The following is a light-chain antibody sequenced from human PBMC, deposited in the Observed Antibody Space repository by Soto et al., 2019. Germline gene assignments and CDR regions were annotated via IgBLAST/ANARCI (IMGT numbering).Light chain of an antibody. CDR3: QHYNSYPWT. CDR1: QTINNW. J-gene: IGKJ1*01. CDR2: HAS. Sequence: DLQMTQSPSTLSASIGDRVTITCRASQTINNWLAWYQQKPGKAPNPLIYHASNLETGVPSRFSGSAFGTEFTLTISSLQPDDFATYYCQHYNSYPWTFGQGTKVDIK. V-gene: IGKV1-5*01.